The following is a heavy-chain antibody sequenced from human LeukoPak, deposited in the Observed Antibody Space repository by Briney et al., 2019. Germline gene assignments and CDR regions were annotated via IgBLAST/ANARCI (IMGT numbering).Heavy chain of an antibody. CDR3: ARGGDIVVVTALDYYYYGMDV. CDR1: GYTFTTSG. D-gene: IGHD2-21*02. V-gene: IGHV1-69*04. J-gene: IGHJ6*02. CDR2: IIPILGIA. Sequence: ASVKVSCKASGYTFTTSGVSWVRQAPGQGLEWMGRIIPILGIANYAQKFQGRVTITADKSASTAYMELSSLRSEDTAVYYCARGGDIVVVTALDYYYYGMDVWGQGTTVTVSS.